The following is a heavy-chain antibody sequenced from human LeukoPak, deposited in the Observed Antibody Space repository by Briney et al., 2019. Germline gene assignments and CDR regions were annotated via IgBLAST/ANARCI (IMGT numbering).Heavy chain of an antibody. Sequence: PGRSLRLACAASGITFSSYDMHWVRQATGKGLEWVSAIGTAGDTYYPGSVKGRFTISRENAKNSLYLQMNSLIAGDTAVYYCARGDSIAAFDYWGQGTLVTVSS. D-gene: IGHD6-6*01. CDR3: ARGDSIAAFDY. CDR1: GITFSSYD. V-gene: IGHV3-13*04. CDR2: IGTAGDT. J-gene: IGHJ4*02.